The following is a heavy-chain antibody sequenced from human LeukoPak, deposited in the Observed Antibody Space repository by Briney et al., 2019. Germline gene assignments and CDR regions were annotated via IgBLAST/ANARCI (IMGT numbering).Heavy chain of an antibody. CDR1: GGTFSSYA. CDR2: INPNSGGT. J-gene: IGHJ4*02. V-gene: IGHV1-2*02. CDR3: ARGSKWFGEFGY. D-gene: IGHD3-10*01. Sequence: ASVKVSCKASGGTFSSYAISWVRQAPGQGLEWMGWINPNSGGTNFARKFQGRVTMTRDTSINTVYMELSRLISDDTAVYYCARGSKWFGEFGYWGQGTLVTVSS.